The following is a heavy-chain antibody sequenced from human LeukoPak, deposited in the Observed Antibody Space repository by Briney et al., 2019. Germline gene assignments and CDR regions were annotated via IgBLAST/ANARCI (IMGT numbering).Heavy chain of an antibody. CDR2: INPNSGGT. Sequence: GASVKGSCKASGYTFTGYYMHWVQEAPGQGLEWMGWINPNSGGTNYAQKFQGRVTMTRDTSISTAYMELSRLRSDDTAVYYCAREGVTYYDSSGYTRGFDPWGQGTLVTVSS. V-gene: IGHV1-2*02. CDR1: GYTFTGYY. CDR3: AREGVTYYDSSGYTRGFDP. J-gene: IGHJ5*02. D-gene: IGHD3-22*01.